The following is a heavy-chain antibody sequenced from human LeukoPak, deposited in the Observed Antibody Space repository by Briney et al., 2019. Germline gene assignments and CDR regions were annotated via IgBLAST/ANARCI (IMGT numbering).Heavy chain of an antibody. J-gene: IGHJ1*01. CDR3: VRDFNTVTTAYLQH. CDR1: GFTFSTYS. CDR2: ISSSSRHR. D-gene: IGHD4-17*01. V-gene: IGHV3-21*01. Sequence: PGGSLRLSCVASGFTFSTYSMNWVRQAPGKGLEWVSSISSSSRHRYYAESVKGRFTISRDDAKNSVYLQMNSLRAEETAVYYCVRDFNTVTTAYLQHWGQGTLVTVSS.